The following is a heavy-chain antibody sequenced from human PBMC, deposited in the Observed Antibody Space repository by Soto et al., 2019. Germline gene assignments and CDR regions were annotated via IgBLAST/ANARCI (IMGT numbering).Heavy chain of an antibody. CDR1: GFTFINYA. V-gene: IGHV3-23*01. Sequence: EVQLLESGGGLVQPGGSLRLSCAASGFTFINYAMSWVRQAPGKGLEWVSAISGGGDATFYADSVKGRFTISRDNSDNPVNLQMYSLRADDTAVYYCSRKVLVSTSRPEYWYFDLWGRGTLVTVSS. CDR2: ISGGGDAT. D-gene: IGHD2-2*01. CDR3: SRKVLVSTSRPEYWYFDL. J-gene: IGHJ2*01.